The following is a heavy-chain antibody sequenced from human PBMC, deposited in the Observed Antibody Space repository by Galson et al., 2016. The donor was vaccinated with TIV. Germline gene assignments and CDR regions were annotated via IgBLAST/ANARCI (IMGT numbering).Heavy chain of an antibody. Sequence: SVKVSCKASGYTLSSYSISWVRQAPGQGLEWMGWISGYNGNKNYAQKFQDRVTMTTDTSTNTAYMELRSLRSDDTAVYYFARVPTKTFDFWSGFDNSFCMDVWGKGTTVTVSS. CDR1: GYTLSSYS. CDR2: ISGYNGNK. D-gene: IGHD3-3*01. J-gene: IGHJ6*04. CDR3: ARVPTKTFDFWSGFDNSFCMDV. V-gene: IGHV1-18*01.